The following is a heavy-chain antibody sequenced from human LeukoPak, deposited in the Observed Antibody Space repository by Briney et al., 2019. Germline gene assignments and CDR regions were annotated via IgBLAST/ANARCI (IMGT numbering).Heavy chain of an antibody. CDR3: AKDIAPAVFYYMDV. V-gene: IGHV3-9*01. CDR1: GFRFDGYA. Sequence: GRSLSLSCAASGFRFDGYAMHWVRQAPGKGLEWVSGISWNSGTIAYADSVKGRFTISRDDAKNSLYLQMNSLRAEDTALYYCAKDIAPAVFYYMDVWGKGTTVIVSS. J-gene: IGHJ6*03. CDR2: ISWNSGTI.